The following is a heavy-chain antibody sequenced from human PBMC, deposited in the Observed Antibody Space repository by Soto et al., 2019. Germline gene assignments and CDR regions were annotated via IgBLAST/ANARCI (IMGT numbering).Heavy chain of an antibody. CDR3: ARVGSIAALFDP. V-gene: IGHV1-46*01. Sequence: ASVKVSYKASGYTFTSYYMHWVRQAPGQGLEWMGIINPSGGSTSYAQKFQGRVTMTRDTSTSTVYMELSSLRSEDTAVYYCARVGSIAALFDPWGQGTLVTVSS. J-gene: IGHJ5*02. CDR2: INPSGGST. D-gene: IGHD6-13*01. CDR1: GYTFTSYY.